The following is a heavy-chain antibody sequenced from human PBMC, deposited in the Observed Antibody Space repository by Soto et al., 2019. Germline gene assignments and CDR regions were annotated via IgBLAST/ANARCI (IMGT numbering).Heavy chain of an antibody. CDR1: GFTFSSYS. Sequence: GGSLRLSCAASGFTFSSYSMNWVRQAPGKGLEWVSYISSSSTIYYADSVKGRFTISRDNAKNSLYLQMNSLRDEDTAVYYCARPPSPADDENWFDPWGQGTLVTVSS. J-gene: IGHJ5*02. CDR3: ARPPSPADDENWFDP. D-gene: IGHD1-1*01. V-gene: IGHV3-48*02. CDR2: ISSSSTI.